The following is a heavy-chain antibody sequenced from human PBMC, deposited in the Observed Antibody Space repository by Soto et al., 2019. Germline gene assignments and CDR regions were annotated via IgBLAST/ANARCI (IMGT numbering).Heavy chain of an antibody. CDR3: ARNPRLLGFGELPYYYYYGMDV. Sequence: GESLKISCKGSGYSFTSYWIGWVRQMPGKGLEWTGLIYPGDSDTRYSPSFQGQVTISADKSISTAYLQWSSLKASDTAMYYCARNPRLLGFGELPYYYYYGMDVWGQGTTVTVSS. CDR2: IYPGDSDT. CDR1: GYSFTSYW. D-gene: IGHD3-10*01. J-gene: IGHJ6*02. V-gene: IGHV5-51*01.